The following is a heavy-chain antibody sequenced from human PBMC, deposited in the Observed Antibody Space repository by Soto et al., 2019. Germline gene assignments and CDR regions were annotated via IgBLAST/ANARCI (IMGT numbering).Heavy chain of an antibody. Sequence: ETLPITCTACGSCFKGGSYSWSLIRQPPGKGLEWIGYVYHPGRTSYNPSLKSRVSISMDTSRNQFSLNLDSVTAADTAVYFSARDFAYFDSWGQGTLVTVSS. CDR1: GSCFKGGSYS. J-gene: IGHJ4*02. D-gene: IGHD3-3*01. CDR2: VYHPGRT. CDR3: ARDFAYFDS. V-gene: IGHV4-61*01.